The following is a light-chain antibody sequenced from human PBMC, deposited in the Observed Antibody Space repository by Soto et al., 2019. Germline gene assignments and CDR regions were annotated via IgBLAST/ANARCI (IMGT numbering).Light chain of an antibody. Sequence: MTQKPYTLFAYVGDGNTLTCRASQSINNWLAWYQQKTGKPPNLLIYRASNLESGVPSRFSGRGSWTECTLTISCLQSDDVATEFCQHSNGYSEAFGQGTKVDIK. V-gene: IGKV1-5*03. J-gene: IGKJ1*01. CDR2: RAS. CDR3: QHSNGYSEA. CDR1: QSINNW.